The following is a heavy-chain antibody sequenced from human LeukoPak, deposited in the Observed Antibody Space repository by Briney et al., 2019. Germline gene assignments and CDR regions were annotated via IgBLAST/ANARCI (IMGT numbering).Heavy chain of an antibody. CDR2: IRYDGSNK. D-gene: IGHD3-3*01. CDR3: AKTSGFLEWLLSY. Sequence: GGSLRLSCAASGFTFSSYGMHWVRQAPGKGLEWVAFIRYDGSNKYYADSVKGRFTISRDNSKNTLYLQMNSLRAEDTAVYYCAKTSGFLEWLLSYWGQGTLVTVSS. CDR1: GFTFSSYG. V-gene: IGHV3-30*02. J-gene: IGHJ4*02.